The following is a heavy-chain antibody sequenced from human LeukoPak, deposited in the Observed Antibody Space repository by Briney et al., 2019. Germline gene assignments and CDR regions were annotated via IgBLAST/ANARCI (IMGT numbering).Heavy chain of an antibody. CDR2: IYTSGST. Sequence: PSETLSLTCTVSGGSISSGSYYWSWIRQPAGKGLEWIGRIYTSGSTNYNPSLKSRVTISVDTSKNQFSLKLSSVTAADTAVYYCARESSGSVGYWGQGTLVTVSS. J-gene: IGHJ4*02. CDR1: GGSISSGSYY. D-gene: IGHD2-8*02. V-gene: IGHV4-61*02. CDR3: ARESSGSVGY.